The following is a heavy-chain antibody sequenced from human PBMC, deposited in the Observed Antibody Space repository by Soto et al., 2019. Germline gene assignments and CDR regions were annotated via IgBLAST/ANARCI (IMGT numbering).Heavy chain of an antibody. J-gene: IGHJ6*02. CDR3: ARVDTPTVRVGMDV. V-gene: IGHV3-23*01. CDR1: GFNFNSHA. D-gene: IGHD2-15*01. CDR2: ISANIIST. Sequence: EVQLLESGGGLVQPGGSLRLSCAASGFNFNSHAMTWVRQAPGKGLEWVSTISANIISTYYADSVKGRFTISRDNSKNTLYLQMSSLRVEDTAVYHCARVDTPTVRVGMDVRGQGTTVTVSS.